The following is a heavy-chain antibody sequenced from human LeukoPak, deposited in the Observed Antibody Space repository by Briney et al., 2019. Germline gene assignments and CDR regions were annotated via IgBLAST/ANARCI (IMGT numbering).Heavy chain of an antibody. J-gene: IGHJ4*02. V-gene: IGHV3-23*01. Sequence: GRSLKLSCAASGFTFSSYAMSWVRQAPGKGLEWVSAISGSGGSTYYADSVKGRFTIYRDNSKNTLYLQMNSLRAEDTAVYYCAKEDILTGYPDYWGQGTLVTVSS. CDR1: GFTFSSYA. D-gene: IGHD3-9*01. CDR2: ISGSGGST. CDR3: AKEDILTGYPDY.